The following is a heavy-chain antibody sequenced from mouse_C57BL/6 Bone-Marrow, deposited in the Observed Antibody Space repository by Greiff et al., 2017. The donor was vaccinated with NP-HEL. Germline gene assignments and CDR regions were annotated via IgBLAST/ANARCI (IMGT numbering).Heavy chain of an antibody. J-gene: IGHJ4*01. D-gene: IGHD1-1*01. CDR3: TRSYGRS. CDR2: IDPETGGT. CDR1: GYTFTDYE. V-gene: IGHV1-15*01. Sequence: QVQLQQSGAELVRPGASVTLSCKASGYTFTDYEMHWVKQTPVHGLEWIGAIDPETGGTAYNQKFKGKAILNADKSSSTAYMELRSLTSEDSAVYYCTRSYGRSWGQGTSVTVSS.